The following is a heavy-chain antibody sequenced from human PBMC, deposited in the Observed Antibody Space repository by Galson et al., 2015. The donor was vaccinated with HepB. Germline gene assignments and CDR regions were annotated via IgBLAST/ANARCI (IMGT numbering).Heavy chain of an antibody. J-gene: IGHJ3*02. CDR1: GFTFSNFH. D-gene: IGHD4-17*01. CDR3: ARDETVSGSAFDI. Sequence: SLRLSCAASGFTFSNFHMHWVRQAPGKGLEWVALISFDGSYKYYVDSVKGRFTISRDNSKNTLYLQMNSLRAEDSTVYYCARDETVSGSAFDIWGQGTVVTVSS. CDR2: ISFDGSYK. V-gene: IGHV3-30*04.